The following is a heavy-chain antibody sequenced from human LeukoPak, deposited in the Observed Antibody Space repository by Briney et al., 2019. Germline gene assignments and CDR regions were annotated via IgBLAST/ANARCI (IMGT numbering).Heavy chain of an antibody. CDR3: ARPTYSSGRYYYGMDV. CDR1: GYTFTSYG. V-gene: IGHV1-18*01. D-gene: IGHD6-19*01. CDR2: ISAYNGNT. J-gene: IGHJ6*02. Sequence: ASVKVSCKASGYTFTSYGISWVRQAPGQGLEWMGWISAYNGNTNYAQKLQGRVTMTTDTSTSTAYMELRSLRSDDTAVYYCARPTYSSGRYYYGMDVWGQGTTVTVS.